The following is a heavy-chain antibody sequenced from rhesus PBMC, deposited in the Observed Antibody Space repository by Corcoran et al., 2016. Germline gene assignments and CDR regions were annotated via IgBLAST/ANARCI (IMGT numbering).Heavy chain of an antibody. V-gene: IGHV4S10*01. CDR3: AIDRGGSWRSIDY. CDR1: GGSISDSYR. Sequence: QVQLQESGPGVVKPSETLSLTCAVSGGSISDSYRWSWIRQPPGKGLEWIGYIYGSSTSTNYNPSLKSRVTISKDTSKNQFSLKRSSVTAADTAVYYCAIDRGGSWRSIDYWGQGVLVTVSS. D-gene: IGHD6-25*01. CDR2: IYGSSTST. J-gene: IGHJ4*01.